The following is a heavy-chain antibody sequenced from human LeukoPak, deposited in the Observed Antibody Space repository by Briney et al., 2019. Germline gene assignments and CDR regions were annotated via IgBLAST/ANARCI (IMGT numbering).Heavy chain of an antibody. J-gene: IGHJ5*02. CDR3: ATNGYCSSTSSCPYNWFDP. CDR2: IYTSGST. D-gene: IGHD2-2*01. Sequence: SETLSLTCSVSGGSISSYYWSWIRQPAGKGLEWIGRIYTSGSTNYNPSLKSRVTISVDTSKNQFSLKLSSVTAADTAVYYCATNGYCSSTSSCPYNWFDPWGQGTLVTVSS. CDR1: GGSISSYY. V-gene: IGHV4-4*07.